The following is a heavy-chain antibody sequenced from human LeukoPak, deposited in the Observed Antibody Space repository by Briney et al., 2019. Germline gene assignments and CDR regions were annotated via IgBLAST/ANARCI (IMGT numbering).Heavy chain of an antibody. CDR2: IYYSGST. Sequence: SQTLSLTCTVSGGSISSGVYYWSWIRQPPGKGLEWIGYIYYSGSTYYNPSLKSRVTISVDTSKNQFSLKMSSVTAADTAVYYCARGKGQSFDYWGQGTLVTVSS. V-gene: IGHV4-30-4*01. J-gene: IGHJ4*02. CDR1: GGSISSGVYY. CDR3: ARGKGQSFDY.